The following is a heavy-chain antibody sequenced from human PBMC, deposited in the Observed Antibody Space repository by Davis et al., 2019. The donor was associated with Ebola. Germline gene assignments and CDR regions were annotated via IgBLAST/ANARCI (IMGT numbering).Heavy chain of an antibody. CDR2: IIPMLCIP. J-gene: IGHJ4*02. Sequence: AASVKVSCKASGGTFSTYAIDWVRQAPGQGLEWMGRIIPMLCIPNYAQRFQGRVTITADKSYMELSSLRSEDTAMYYCARDLGTAMATEWGQGTLVTVPS. V-gene: IGHV1-69*04. CDR1: GGTFSTYA. D-gene: IGHD5-18*01. CDR3: ARDLGTAMATE.